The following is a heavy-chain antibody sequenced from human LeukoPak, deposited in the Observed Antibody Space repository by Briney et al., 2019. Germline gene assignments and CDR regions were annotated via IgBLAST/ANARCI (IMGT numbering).Heavy chain of an antibody. D-gene: IGHD2-2*01. Sequence: GGTLRLSCAASGFTFSSYAMSWVRQAPGKGLEWVSGISGSGGSTYYADSVKGRFTISRDNSKNTLYLQMNSLRAEDTAVYYCARGAGNYCSSNSCLRYFDYWGQGTLVTVSS. CDR2: ISGSGGST. CDR1: GFTFSSYA. J-gene: IGHJ4*02. CDR3: ARGAGNYCSSNSCLRYFDY. V-gene: IGHV3-23*01.